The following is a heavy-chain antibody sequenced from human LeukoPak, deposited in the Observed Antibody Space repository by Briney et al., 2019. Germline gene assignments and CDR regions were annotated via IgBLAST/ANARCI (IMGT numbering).Heavy chain of an antibody. CDR1: GFTFSSYS. Sequence: GGSLRLSCAASGFTFSSYSMNWVRQAPGKGLEWVSYISSSSSTIYYADSVKGRFTISRDNAKNSLYLQMNSLRAEDTAVYYCARDWGMVRGGYDAFDIWGQGTMVTVSS. J-gene: IGHJ3*02. V-gene: IGHV3-48*01. CDR2: ISSSSSTI. CDR3: ARDWGMVRGGYDAFDI. D-gene: IGHD3-10*01.